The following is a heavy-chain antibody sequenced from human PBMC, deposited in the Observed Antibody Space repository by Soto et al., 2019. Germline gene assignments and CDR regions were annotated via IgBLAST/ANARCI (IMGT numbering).Heavy chain of an antibody. CDR2: ISAYNGNT. CDR3: ARDSRTYYDSSAARGRQNRRTPYY. V-gene: IGHV1-18*01. J-gene: IGHJ4*02. CDR1: GYTFTSYG. Sequence: QVQLVQSGAEVKKPGASVKVSCKASGYTFTSYGISWVRQAPGQGLEWMGWISAYNGNTNYAQKLQGRVTMTTDTSTSTAYMELRSLRSDDTAGYYCARDSRTYYDSSAARGRQNRRTPYYWGQGTLVTVSS. D-gene: IGHD3-22*01.